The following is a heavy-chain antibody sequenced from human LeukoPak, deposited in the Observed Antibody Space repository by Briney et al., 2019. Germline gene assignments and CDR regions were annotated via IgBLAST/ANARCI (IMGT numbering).Heavy chain of an antibody. D-gene: IGHD2-15*01. V-gene: IGHV5-51*01. CDR1: GYTFITYW. CDR2: IYPGDADT. CDR3: AGAWSWSGGTCYAEG. J-gene: IGHJ4*02. Sequence: PGESLKFSFKGSGYTFITYWIGWVRQMPGKGREGLGIIYPGDADTRYSTSFQGDVTTSDNKSIRTAYLQWSALKASETPMYYCAGAWSWSGGTCYAEGWGEGSLVT.